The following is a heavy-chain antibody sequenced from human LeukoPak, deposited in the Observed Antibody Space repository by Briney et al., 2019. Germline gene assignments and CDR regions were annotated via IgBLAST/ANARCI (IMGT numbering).Heavy chain of an antibody. D-gene: IGHD3-22*01. CDR2: IYYSGST. CDR1: GGSISSSSYY. V-gene: IGHV4-39*01. J-gene: IGHJ4*02. Sequence: SGALSLPWTVSGGSISSSSYYWGGIRQPPGEGLEWIGRIYYSGSTYYKPCLKSRVTISVDTSKNQFSLNLSSVTAADTAVYYCARQGVNYYDSSGSTFDYWGQGTLVTVSA. CDR3: ARQGVNYYDSSGSTFDY.